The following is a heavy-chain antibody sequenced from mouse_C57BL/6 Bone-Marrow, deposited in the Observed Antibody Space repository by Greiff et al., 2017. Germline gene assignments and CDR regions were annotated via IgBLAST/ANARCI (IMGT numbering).Heavy chain of an antibody. CDR2: IDPSDSYT. D-gene: IGHD4-1*01. J-gene: IGHJ4*01. Sequence: QVQLKQSGAELVRPGTSVKLSCKASGYTFTSYWMHWVKQRPGQGLEWIGVIDPSDSYTNYNQKFKGKATLTVDTSSSTAYMQLSSLTSEDSAVYYCARRLTGAFYYAMDYWGQGTSVTVSS. CDR1: GYTFTSYW. V-gene: IGHV1-59*01. CDR3: ARRLTGAFYYAMDY.